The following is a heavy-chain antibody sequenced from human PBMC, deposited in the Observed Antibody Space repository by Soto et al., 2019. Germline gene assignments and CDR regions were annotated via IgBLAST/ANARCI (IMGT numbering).Heavy chain of an antibody. CDR1: GFTFSSYT. J-gene: IGHJ4*02. CDR3: ARGGVVVLPATSSIDY. V-gene: IGHV3-21*01. Sequence: GGSLRLSCAASGFTFSSYTMKWVRQAPGKGLEWVASISSSYYIKYADSVKGRFTISRDNAKNSLHLHMNSLRAEDTAVYYCARGGVVVLPATSSIDYWGQGTLVTVSS. CDR2: ISSSYYI. D-gene: IGHD2-21*02.